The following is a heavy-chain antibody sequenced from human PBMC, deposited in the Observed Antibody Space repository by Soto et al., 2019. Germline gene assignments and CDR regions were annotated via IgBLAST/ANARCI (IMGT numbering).Heavy chain of an antibody. CDR2: IYYSGIT. CDR1: GGSISSSNYY. Sequence: PSETLSLTCTVSGGSISSSNYYWGWIRQPPGKGLEWIGNIYYSGITYYNPSLKNRVTISVDTSKNQFSLKLSSVTAADTAVYYCARRHSSTLFDYWXQGTLVTVSS. V-gene: IGHV4-39*01. J-gene: IGHJ4*02. CDR3: ARRHSSTLFDY. D-gene: IGHD6-13*01.